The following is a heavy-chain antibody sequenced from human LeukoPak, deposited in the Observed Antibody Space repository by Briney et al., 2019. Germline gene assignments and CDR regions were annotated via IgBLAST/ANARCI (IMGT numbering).Heavy chain of an antibody. D-gene: IGHD6-13*01. V-gene: IGHV3-74*01. J-gene: IGHJ5*02. Sequence: XXRXXXXKXLVWVSRINSDGSSTSYADSVKGRFTISRDNAKTTLYLQMNSLRAEDTAVYYCARSPAPGNWFDPWGQGTLVTVSS. CDR2: INSDGSST. CDR3: ARSPAPGNWFDP.